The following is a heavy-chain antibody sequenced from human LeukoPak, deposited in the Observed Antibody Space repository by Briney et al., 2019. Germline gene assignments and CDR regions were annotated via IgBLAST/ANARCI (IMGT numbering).Heavy chain of an antibody. CDR2: IKQDGSEK. CDR3: ARGRGGSSSWYDYFDY. CDR1: GFTFSSYW. V-gene: IGHV3-7*01. J-gene: IGHJ4*02. Sequence: GGSLRLSCAASGFTFSSYWMSWVRQAPGKGLEWVANIKQDGSEKYYVDSVKGRFTISSDNAKNSLYLQMNSLRAEDTAVYYCARGRGGSSSWYDYFDYWGQGTLVTVSS. D-gene: IGHD6-13*01.